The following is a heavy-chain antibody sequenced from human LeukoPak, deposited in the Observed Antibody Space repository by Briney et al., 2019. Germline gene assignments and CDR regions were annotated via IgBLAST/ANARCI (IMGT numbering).Heavy chain of an antibody. CDR2: INPNSGGT. J-gene: IGHJ4*02. CDR3: ARGNMVQGVIITAADY. D-gene: IGHD3-10*01. V-gene: IGHV1-2*06. Sequence: ASVKVSCKASGYTFTGYYMHWVRQAPGQGLEWMGRINPNSGGTNYAQKFQGRVTMTRDTSISTAYMELSRLRSDDTAVYYCARGNMVQGVIITAADYWGQGTLVTVSS. CDR1: GYTFTGYY.